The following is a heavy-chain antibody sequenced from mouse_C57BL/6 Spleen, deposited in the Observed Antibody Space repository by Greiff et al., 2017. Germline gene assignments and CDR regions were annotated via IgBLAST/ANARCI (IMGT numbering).Heavy chain of an antibody. Sequence: EVQLVESGGDLVKPGGSLKLSCAASGFTFSSYGMSWVRQTPDKRLEWVATISSGGSYTYYPDSVKGRFNISRDNAKNTLYLQMRSLKSEDTAMYYCARRGGGTYFDYWGQGTTLTVSS. CDR1: GFTFSSYG. CDR2: ISSGGSYT. D-gene: IGHD1-1*02. CDR3: ARRGGGTYFDY. V-gene: IGHV5-6*01. J-gene: IGHJ2*01.